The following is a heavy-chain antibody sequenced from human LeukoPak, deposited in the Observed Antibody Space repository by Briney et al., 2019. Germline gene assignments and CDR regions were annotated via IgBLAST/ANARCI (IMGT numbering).Heavy chain of an antibody. Sequence: GGSLRLSCAASGFTFGSYAMSWVRQAPGKGLEWVSAISGSGGSTYYADSVKGRFTISRDNSKNTLYLQMNSLRAEDTAVYYCARGHIAAAGTGHDYWGQGTLVTVSS. V-gene: IGHV3-23*01. CDR2: ISGSGGST. J-gene: IGHJ4*02. D-gene: IGHD6-13*01. CDR1: GFTFGSYA. CDR3: ARGHIAAAGTGHDY.